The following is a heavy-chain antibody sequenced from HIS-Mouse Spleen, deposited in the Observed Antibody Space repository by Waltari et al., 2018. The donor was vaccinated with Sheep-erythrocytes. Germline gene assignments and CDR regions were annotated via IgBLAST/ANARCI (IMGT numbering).Heavy chain of an antibody. CDR1: GCTFSSYA. Sequence: VLDVEAGGGVVKTGRCLSISCAASGCTFSSYAMHWVRQAPGKGLEWVAVISYDGSNKYYADSVKGRFTISRDNSKNTLYLQMNSLRAEDTAVYYCARGDFDIWGQGTMVTVSS. J-gene: IGHJ3*02. D-gene: IGHD3-16*01. CDR2: ISYDGSNK. V-gene: IGHV3-30-3*01. CDR3: ARGDFDI.